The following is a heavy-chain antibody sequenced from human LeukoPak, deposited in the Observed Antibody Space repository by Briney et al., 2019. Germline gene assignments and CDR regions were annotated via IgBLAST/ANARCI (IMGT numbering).Heavy chain of an antibody. D-gene: IGHD6-13*01. V-gene: IGHV3-74*01. J-gene: IGHJ4*02. CDR3: ARGTADAAGIDY. CDR1: GFTFRGIW. CDR2: INTDGSSP. Sequence: GGSLTLPCSASGFTFRGIWKHWGRQAPGRGVVGVSRINTDGSSPTDGDSAKSRFTISRDNAKNTLFLQMNRVRVEDAAVYYCARGTADAAGIDYWDQGTVVTVSS.